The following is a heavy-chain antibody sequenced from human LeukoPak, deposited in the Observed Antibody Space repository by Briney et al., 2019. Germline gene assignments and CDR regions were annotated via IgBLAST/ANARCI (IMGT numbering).Heavy chain of an antibody. CDR3: ARPGARSRQIPRPNDAFDI. CDR2: INPSGGST. V-gene: IGHV1-46*01. J-gene: IGHJ3*02. CDR1: GYTFTSYY. D-gene: IGHD6-6*01. Sequence: ASVKVSCKASGYTFTSYYMHWVRQAPGQGLEWMGIINPSGGSTSYAQKFQGRVTMTRDTSTSTVYIELSSLRSEDTAVYYCARPGARSRQIPRPNDAFDIWGQGTMVTVSS.